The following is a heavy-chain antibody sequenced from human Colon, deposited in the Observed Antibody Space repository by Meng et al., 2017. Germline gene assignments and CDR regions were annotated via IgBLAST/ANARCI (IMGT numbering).Heavy chain of an antibody. Sequence: VQVVGAGGGLVQPGGSLRLSCAASEFTCSSYWMHWVRQAPGRGLVWVSRISSDGSSTIYADSVKGRFTISRDNAKNTLSLQMNSLSAEDTAVYYCAAFRSGKIDYWGQGTLVTVSS. V-gene: IGHV3-74*01. CDR1: EFTCSSYW. J-gene: IGHJ4*02. CDR3: AAFRSGKIDY. CDR2: ISSDGSST. D-gene: IGHD1-26*01.